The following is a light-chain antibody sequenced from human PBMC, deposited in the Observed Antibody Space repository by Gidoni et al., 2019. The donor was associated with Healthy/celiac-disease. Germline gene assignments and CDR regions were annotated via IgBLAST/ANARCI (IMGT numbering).Light chain of an antibody. Sequence: DIQMTQSPSTLSASVGDRVTITCRASQSISSWLAWYQQKPGKAPKLLIYKASSLESGVPSRFSGSGSGTEFTLTISSLQPDDFATYYCQQYNSYSGTFGPGTKVDI. V-gene: IGKV1-5*03. CDR1: QSISSW. CDR2: KAS. J-gene: IGKJ3*01. CDR3: QQYNSYSGT.